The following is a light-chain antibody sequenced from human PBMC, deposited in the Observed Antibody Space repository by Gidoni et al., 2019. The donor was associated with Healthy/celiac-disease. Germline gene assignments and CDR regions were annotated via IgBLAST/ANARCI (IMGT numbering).Light chain of an antibody. CDR1: QSISSW. V-gene: IGKV1-5*03. Sequence: DIQMTQSPSTLSASVGDRVTITCRASQSISSWLAWYQQKPGKAPKLLIYKASSLESGVPSRLSGRGTGTEFTLTISSLQPDDFATYYCQKYNSYPTWTFGQGTKVEIK. J-gene: IGKJ1*01. CDR3: QKYNSYPTWT. CDR2: KAS.